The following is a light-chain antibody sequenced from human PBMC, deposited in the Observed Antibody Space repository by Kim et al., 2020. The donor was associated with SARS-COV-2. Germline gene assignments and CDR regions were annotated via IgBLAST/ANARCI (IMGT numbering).Light chain of an antibody. Sequence: SPGERAALTSGASRRISSSLVWYQQKTGETPPLLMYGASTRATGSPARCSGSGSGTKFTLTISSLQSEDFAVSYCQQYNNRPPWTFGQGTKVDIK. V-gene: IGKV3-15*01. J-gene: IGKJ1*01. CDR2: GAS. CDR1: RRISSS. CDR3: QQYNNRPPWT.